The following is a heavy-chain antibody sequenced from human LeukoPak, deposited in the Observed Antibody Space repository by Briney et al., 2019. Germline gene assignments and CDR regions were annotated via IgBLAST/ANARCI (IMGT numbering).Heavy chain of an antibody. V-gene: IGHV3-64*01. CDR1: GFTFSSYA. J-gene: IGHJ4*02. CDR2: ISSNGGST. CDR3: ARGTRAGGFDY. Sequence: GGSLRLSCAASGFTFSSYAMHWVRQAPGKGLEYVSAISSNGGSTYYANSVKGRFTISRDNSKNTLYLQMGSLRAEDMAVYYCARGTRAGGFDYWGQGTLVTVSS. D-gene: IGHD2-8*02.